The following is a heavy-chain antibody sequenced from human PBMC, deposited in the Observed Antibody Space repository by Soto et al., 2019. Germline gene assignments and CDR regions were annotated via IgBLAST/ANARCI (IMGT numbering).Heavy chain of an antibody. D-gene: IGHD3-10*01. CDR1: GFTFSSYA. CDR3: AKFRGSNTYYYYGMDV. Sequence: PGGSLRLSCAASGFTFSSYAMRWVRQAPGKGLEWVSAISGSGGSTYYADSVKGRFTISRDNSKNTLYLQMNSLRAEDTAVYYCAKFRGSNTYYYYGMDVWGQGTTVT. J-gene: IGHJ6*02. V-gene: IGHV3-23*01. CDR2: ISGSGGST.